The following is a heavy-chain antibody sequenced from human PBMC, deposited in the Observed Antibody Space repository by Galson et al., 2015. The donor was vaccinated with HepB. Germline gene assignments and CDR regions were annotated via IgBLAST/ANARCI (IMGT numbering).Heavy chain of an antibody. D-gene: IGHD2-2*01. CDR3: AKMPLYCSSTSCYVRGGGFDY. Sequence: SVKVSCKASGYTFTSYGISWVRQAPGQGLEWMGWISAYNGNTNYAQKLQGRVTMTTDTSTSTAYMELRSLRSDDTAVYYCAKMPLYCSSTSCYVRGGGFDYWGQGTLVTVSS. CDR1: GYTFTSYG. J-gene: IGHJ4*02. V-gene: IGHV1-18*04. CDR2: ISAYNGNT.